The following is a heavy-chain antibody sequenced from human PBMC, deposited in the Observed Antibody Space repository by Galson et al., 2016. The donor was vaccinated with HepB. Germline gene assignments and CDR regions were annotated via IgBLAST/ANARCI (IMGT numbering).Heavy chain of an antibody. D-gene: IGHD3-10*01. CDR2: ISYDGSNK. Sequence: SLRLSCAASGFTFSTYGMHWVRQAPGKGLEWVAVISYDGSNKYYADSVKGRFTISRDNSKNKLYLQMNSLRAEDTAVYYCAKDPYYYGSGNHYCHDWGQGTLVTVSS. CDR3: AKDPYYYGSGNHYCHD. J-gene: IGHJ4*02. V-gene: IGHV3-30*18. CDR1: GFTFSTYG.